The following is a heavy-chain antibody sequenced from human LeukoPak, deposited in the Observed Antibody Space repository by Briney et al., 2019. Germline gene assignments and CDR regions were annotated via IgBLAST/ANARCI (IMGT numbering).Heavy chain of an antibody. CDR1: GFTFSSYW. V-gene: IGHV3-7*01. CDR2: IKQDGSEK. D-gene: IGHD6-13*01. CDR3: AREGPEAAAGTTGDY. Sequence: GGSLRLSCAASGFTFSSYWMSWVRQAPGKGLEWVANIKQDGSEKYYVDPVKGRFTISRDNAKNSLYLQMNSLRAEDTAVYYCAREGPEAAAGTTGDYWGQGTLVTVSS. J-gene: IGHJ4*02.